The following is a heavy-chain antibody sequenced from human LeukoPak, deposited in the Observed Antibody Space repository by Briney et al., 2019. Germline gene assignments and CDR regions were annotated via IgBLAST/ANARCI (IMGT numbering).Heavy chain of an antibody. CDR1: GDSVSSNSAA. Sequence: SQTLSLTCAISGDSVSSNSAAWNWIRQSPSRGLEWLGRTYYRPKWYNDYAVSVKSRITINPDTSKNQFSLQLNSVTPEDTAVYYCARERGGHDYGKPLYYYGMDVWGQGTTVTVSS. D-gene: IGHD4-17*01. V-gene: IGHV6-1*01. J-gene: IGHJ6*02. CDR3: ARERGGHDYGKPLYYYGMDV. CDR2: TYYRPKWYN.